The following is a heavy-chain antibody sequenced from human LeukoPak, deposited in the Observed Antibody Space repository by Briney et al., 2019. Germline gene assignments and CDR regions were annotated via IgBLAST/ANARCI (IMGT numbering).Heavy chain of an antibody. CDR1: GFTFSSYW. J-gene: IGHJ4*02. V-gene: IGHV3-74*01. CDR3: ARAGVGDYFDY. D-gene: IGHD3-10*01. CDR2: INSDGSST. Sequence: GGSLRLSCAASGFTFSSYWMLWVRQAPGKGLVWVSRINSDGSSTSYADSVKGRFTISRDNAKNTLYLQMSSLRAEDTAVYYCARAGVGDYFDYWGQGTLVTVSS.